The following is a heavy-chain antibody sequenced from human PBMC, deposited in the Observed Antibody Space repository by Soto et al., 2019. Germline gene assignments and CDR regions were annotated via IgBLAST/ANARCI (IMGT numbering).Heavy chain of an antibody. CDR2: IVGGGGTT. V-gene: IGHV3-23*01. D-gene: IGHD1-26*01. J-gene: IGHJ5*02. Sequence: GGSLRLSCAASGFTFSSYAMTWVRQAPGKGLEWVSVIVGGGGTTYYADSVKGRFTISRDNSKNTLYLQMNSLRAEDTAIYYCARFDSGSYEVPFNWLDPWGQGTLVTVSS. CDR1: GFTFSSYA. CDR3: ARFDSGSYEVPFNWLDP.